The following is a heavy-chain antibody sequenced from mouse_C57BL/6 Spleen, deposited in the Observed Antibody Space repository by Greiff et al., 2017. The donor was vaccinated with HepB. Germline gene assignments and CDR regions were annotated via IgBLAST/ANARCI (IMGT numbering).Heavy chain of an antibody. CDR2: IDPNSGGT. V-gene: IGHV1-72*01. D-gene: IGHD2-5*01. CDR1: GYTFTSYW. CDR3: ASTIVTAWFAY. Sequence: QVQLKQPGAELVKPGASVKLSCKASGYTFTSYWMHWVKQRPGRGLEWIGRIDPNSGGTKYNEKFKSKATLTVDKPSSTAYMQLSSLTSEDSAVYYCASTIVTAWFAYWGQGTLVTVSA. J-gene: IGHJ3*01.